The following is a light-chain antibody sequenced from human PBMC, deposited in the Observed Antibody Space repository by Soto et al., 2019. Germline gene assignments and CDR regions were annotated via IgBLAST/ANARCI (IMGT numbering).Light chain of an antibody. Sequence: EIVLTQSPGTLSLSPGERATLSCRASQSVSSSYLAWYQQKPGQAPRLLIYGAASRTTGITDRFSGSGSGTEVTLTISRLEPEDGAVYYYQQYGSAPPITFGRGTRLEIK. CDR3: QQYGSAPPIT. CDR2: GAA. V-gene: IGKV3-20*01. CDR1: QSVSSSY. J-gene: IGKJ5*01.